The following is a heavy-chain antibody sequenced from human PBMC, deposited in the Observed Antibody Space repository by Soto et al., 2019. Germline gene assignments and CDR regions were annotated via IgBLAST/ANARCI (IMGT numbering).Heavy chain of an antibody. CDR3: ARDLVYATVVTGGELRFDY. J-gene: IGHJ4*02. V-gene: IGHV1-18*04. Sequence: QVQLVQSGAEVKKPGASVKVSCKASGYTFTSYGISWVRQAPGQGLEWMGWISAYNGNTNYAQKLQGRVTMTTDTSTSTAYMELRSLISDDTAVYYCARDLVYATVVTGGELRFDYWGQGTLVTVSS. CDR1: GYTFTSYG. D-gene: IGHD2-8*01. CDR2: ISAYNGNT.